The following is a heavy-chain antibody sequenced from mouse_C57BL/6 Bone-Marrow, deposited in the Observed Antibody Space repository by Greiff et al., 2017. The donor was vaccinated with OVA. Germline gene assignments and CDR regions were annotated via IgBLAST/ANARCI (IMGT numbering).Heavy chain of an antibody. CDR3: ARNEDYYGNAMDY. D-gene: IGHD1-2*01. J-gene: IGHJ4*01. CDR1: GFSITSYG. CDR2: IWCGGST. V-gene: IGHV2-2*01. Sequence: QVQLQQSGPGLVQPSQCLSISCTVSGFSITSYGVHWVRQSPGKGLEWLGWIWCGGSTDYNAAFISRLGISKDNSKSQVFFIMNSLQADDTAIYDCARNEDYYGNAMDYWGQGTSVTVSS.